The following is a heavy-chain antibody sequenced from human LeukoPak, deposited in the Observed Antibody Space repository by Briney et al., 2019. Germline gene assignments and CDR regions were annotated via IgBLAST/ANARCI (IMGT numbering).Heavy chain of an antibody. CDR1: GYSFTIYW. Sequence: GESLKISCKGSGYSFTIYWIGWVRQMPGKGLEWMGIIYPGDSDTRYSPSFQGQVTISADKSISTAYLQWSSLKASDTAMYYCASYPWYSSSWYGMDVWGQGTTVTVSS. J-gene: IGHJ6*02. CDR2: IYPGDSDT. CDR3: ASYPWYSSSWYGMDV. V-gene: IGHV5-51*01. D-gene: IGHD6-13*01.